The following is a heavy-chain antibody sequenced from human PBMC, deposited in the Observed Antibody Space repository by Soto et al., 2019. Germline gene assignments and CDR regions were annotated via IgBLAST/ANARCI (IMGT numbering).Heavy chain of an antibody. D-gene: IGHD6-13*01. CDR3: ARRRVAGEYFDY. V-gene: IGHV2-5*02. CDR2: IYWDDDR. Sequence: QITLKESGPTLVKPTQTLTLTCTFSGFSLTTTGLGVDWIRQPPGKALEWLALIYWDDDRRYNSSLKSRLTITKDNSTNKVVLTMTSMDPVDKSTYYCARRRVAGEYFDYWGQGTLVTVSS. CDR1: GFSLTTTGLG. J-gene: IGHJ4*02.